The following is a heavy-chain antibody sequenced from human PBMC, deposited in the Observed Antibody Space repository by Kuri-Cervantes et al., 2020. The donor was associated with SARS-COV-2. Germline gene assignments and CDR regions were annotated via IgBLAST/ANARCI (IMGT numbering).Heavy chain of an antibody. J-gene: IGHJ5*02. Sequence: SETLSLTCTVSGGSISSYYWSWIRQPPGKGLEWIGYIYYSGSTNYNPCPKSRVTISVDTSKTQFSLKRSSVTAADTAVYYCARDPPPSSSGLEAGGGSNWFDPWGQGTLVTVSS. D-gene: IGHD6-19*01. V-gene: IGHV4-59*08. CDR3: ARDPPPSSSGLEAGGGSNWFDP. CDR1: GGSISSYY. CDR2: IYYSGST.